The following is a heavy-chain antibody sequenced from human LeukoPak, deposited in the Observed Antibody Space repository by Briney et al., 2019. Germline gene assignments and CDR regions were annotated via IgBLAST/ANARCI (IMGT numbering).Heavy chain of an antibody. J-gene: IGHJ3*02. CDR2: MNPNSGNT. V-gene: IGHV1-8*03. CDR1: GYTFTSYD. CDR3: ARALSSGYYYDDAFDI. D-gene: IGHD3-22*01. Sequence: GASVKVSCKASGYTFTSYDISWVRQATGQGLEWMGWMNPNSGNTGYAQKFQGRVTITRNTSISTAYMELSSLRSEDTAVYYCARALSSGYYYDDAFDIWGQGTMVTVSS.